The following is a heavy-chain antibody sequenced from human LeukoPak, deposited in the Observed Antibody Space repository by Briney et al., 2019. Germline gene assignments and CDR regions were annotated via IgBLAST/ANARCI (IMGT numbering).Heavy chain of an antibody. CDR3: ARDIVVVVAATGQYYYYGMDV. D-gene: IGHD2-15*01. CDR2: IIPIFGTA. Sequence: SVKVSCKASGGTFSSYAISWVRQAPGQGLEWMGGIIPIFGTANYAQKFQGRVTMTRDTSTSTVYMELSSLRSEDTAVYYCARDIVVVVAATGQYYYYGMDVWGQGTTVTVSS. CDR1: GGTFSSYA. V-gene: IGHV1-69*05. J-gene: IGHJ6*02.